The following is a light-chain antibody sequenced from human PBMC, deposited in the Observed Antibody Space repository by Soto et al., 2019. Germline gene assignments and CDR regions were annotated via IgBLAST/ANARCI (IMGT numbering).Light chain of an antibody. CDR3: NSYTSSSTDV. Sequence: QSVLTQPVSVSGSPGQSITISCTGTSGDVGGYNYVSWYQQHPGKAPKLMIYDVSNRPSGVSNRFSGSKSGNTASLTISGLQAEDEADYYCNSYTSSSTDVFGTGTKVTVL. V-gene: IGLV2-14*03. CDR2: DVS. CDR1: SGDVGGYNY. J-gene: IGLJ1*01.